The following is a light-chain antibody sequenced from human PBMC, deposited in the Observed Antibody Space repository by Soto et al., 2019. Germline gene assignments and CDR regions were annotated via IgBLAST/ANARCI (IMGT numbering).Light chain of an antibody. V-gene: IGLV3-9*01. CDR1: NIGSKN. Sequence: SYELTQPLSVSVALGQTARITCGGNNIGSKNVYWYQQKPGQAPVLVIDRDSNRPSGIPERLSGSNSGNTATLTISRAQAGDEADYYCQVWDSSTVVFGGWTKVTVL. CDR3: QVWDSSTVV. J-gene: IGLJ2*01. CDR2: RDS.